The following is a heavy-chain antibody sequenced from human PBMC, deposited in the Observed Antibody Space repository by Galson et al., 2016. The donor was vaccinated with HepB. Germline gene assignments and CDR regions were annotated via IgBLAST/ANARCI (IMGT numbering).Heavy chain of an antibody. V-gene: IGHV3-74*01. CDR1: GFTFSNFA. Sequence: SLRLSCAASGFTFSNFAMTWVRQAPGKGLVWVSRIDRYGSSTGYADSVKGRFTISRDNAKNTLFLQMNSLKTEDTAVYYCVRGPGMVGAAGFDYWGQGTLVTVSS. CDR3: VRGPGMVGAAGFDY. J-gene: IGHJ4*02. D-gene: IGHD2-15*01. CDR2: IDRYGSST.